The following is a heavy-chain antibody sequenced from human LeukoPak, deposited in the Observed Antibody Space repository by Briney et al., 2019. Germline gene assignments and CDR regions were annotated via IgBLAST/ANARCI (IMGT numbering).Heavy chain of an antibody. V-gene: IGHV1-24*01. CDR3: ATKYGSGSYYNWFDP. Sequence: ASVKVSCKVSGYTLTELSMHWVRQAPGKGLEWMGGFDPEDGETIYAQKFQGRVTMTEDTSTDTAYMELSSLRSEDTAVYYCATKYGSGSYYNWFDPWGQGTLVTVSS. CDR2: FDPEDGET. D-gene: IGHD3-10*01. CDR1: GYTLTELS. J-gene: IGHJ5*02.